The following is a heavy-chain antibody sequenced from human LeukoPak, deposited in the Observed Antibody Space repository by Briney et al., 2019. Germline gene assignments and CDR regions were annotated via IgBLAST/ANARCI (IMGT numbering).Heavy chain of an antibody. CDR1: GFTFSSYA. J-gene: IGHJ4*02. CDR3: AREGQLVVVDY. V-gene: IGHV3-30-3*01. CDR2: ISYDGSNK. D-gene: IGHD6-6*01. Sequence: PGGSLRLSCAASGFTFSSYAMPWVRQAPGKGLEWVAVISYDGSNKYYADSVKGRFTISRDNSKNTLYLQMNSLRAEDTAVYYCAREGQLVVVDYWGQGTLVTVSS.